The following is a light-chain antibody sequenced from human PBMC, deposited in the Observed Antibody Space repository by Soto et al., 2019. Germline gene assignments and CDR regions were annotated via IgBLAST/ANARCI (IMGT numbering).Light chain of an antibody. V-gene: IGKV3-20*01. CDR3: HQYGTSPPLT. CDR1: QTVNNNY. CDR2: GAS. Sequence: EIVLMQSPGTLSLSPGERATLSCRASQTVNNNYLAWYQQKPGQAPRLLIDGASSRATGIPDRFSGSGSGTDFTLTISRLEPEDFAVYYCHQYGTSPPLTFGGGTKVEIK. J-gene: IGKJ4*01.